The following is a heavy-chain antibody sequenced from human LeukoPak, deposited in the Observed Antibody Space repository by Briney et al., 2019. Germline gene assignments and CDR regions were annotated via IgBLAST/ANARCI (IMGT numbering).Heavy chain of an antibody. CDR2: IYYSGST. J-gene: IGHJ4*02. CDR1: GGSISSYY. Sequence: SETLSLTYTVSGGSISSYYWSWIRQPPGKGLEWIGYIYYSGSTNYNPSLKSRVTISVDTSKNQFSLKLSSVTAADTAVYYCAISSAIEYYFDYRGQGTLVTVSS. V-gene: IGHV4-59*01. D-gene: IGHD6-13*01. CDR3: AISSAIEYYFDY.